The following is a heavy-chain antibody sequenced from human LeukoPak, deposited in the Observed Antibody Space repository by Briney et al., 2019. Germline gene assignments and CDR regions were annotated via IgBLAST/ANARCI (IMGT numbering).Heavy chain of an antibody. CDR3: ARQTPTVGYFDY. V-gene: IGHV1-46*01. CDR2: INPSGGST. CDR1: GYTFTSYY. Sequence: ASVKVSCKASGYTFTSYYIHWVRQAPGQGLEWMGIINPSGGSTSYAQKFQGRVTMTRDTSTSTVHMELSSLRSEDTAVYYCARQTPTVGYFDYWGQGTLVTVSS. J-gene: IGHJ4*02. D-gene: IGHD4-23*01.